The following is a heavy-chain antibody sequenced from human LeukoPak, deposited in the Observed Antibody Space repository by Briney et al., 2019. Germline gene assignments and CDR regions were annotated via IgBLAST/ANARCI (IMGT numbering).Heavy chain of an antibody. J-gene: IGHJ4*02. CDR1: GYTFTSYD. D-gene: IGHD6-13*01. Sequence: ASVKVSCKASGYTFTSYDINWVRQATGQGLEWMGWMNPNSGNTGYAQKFQGRVTMTRNTSISTAYMELSSLKSEDTAVYYCARCYSSSWPSNVYFDYWGQRTLVTASS. V-gene: IGHV1-8*01. CDR2: MNPNSGNT. CDR3: ARCYSSSWPSNVYFDY.